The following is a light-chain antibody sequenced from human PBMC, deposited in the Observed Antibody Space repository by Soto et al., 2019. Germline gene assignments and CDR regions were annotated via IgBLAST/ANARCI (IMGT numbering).Light chain of an antibody. CDR1: QSISNF. Sequence: DIQMTQSPSSLSASLGDRVTITCRASQSISNFLNWFQHKPGKAPKVLISAASTLQSGVPSRFSGSVSGTDFTLNISSLQPEDSASYYCQQYYNSVLTFGGGTKVEIK. J-gene: IGKJ4*01. V-gene: IGKV1-39*01. CDR2: AAS. CDR3: QQYYNSVLT.